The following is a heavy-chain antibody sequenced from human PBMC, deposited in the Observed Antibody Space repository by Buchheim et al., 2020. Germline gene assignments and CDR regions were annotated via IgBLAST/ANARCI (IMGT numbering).Heavy chain of an antibody. D-gene: IGHD2-2*02. CDR3: ARQVVPAAIVMFDP. CDR2: IYYSGST. CDR1: GGSISSSSYY. V-gene: IGHV4-39*01. Sequence: QLQLQESGPGLVKPSETLSLTCTVSGGSISSSSYYWGWIRQPPGKGLEWIGSIYYSGSTYYNPSLKSRVPISVETSKNQFSLKLSSVTAADTAVYYCARQVVPAAIVMFDPWGQGTL. J-gene: IGHJ5*02.